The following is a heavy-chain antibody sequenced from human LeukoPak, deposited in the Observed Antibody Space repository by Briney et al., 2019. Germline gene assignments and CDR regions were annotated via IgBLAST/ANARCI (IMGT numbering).Heavy chain of an antibody. CDR2: IYHIGST. D-gene: IGHD3-10*01. J-gene: IGHJ4*02. CDR3: ARAGWIITSGIDY. Sequence: PSETLSLTCAVSGYSISSDYYWGWIRQPPGKGLEWIGSIYHIGSTYYNPSLRSRVTISVDTSKNTFSLKLSSVTAADTAVYYCARAGWIITSGIDYWGQGALVTVSS. CDR1: GYSISSDYY. V-gene: IGHV4-38-2*01.